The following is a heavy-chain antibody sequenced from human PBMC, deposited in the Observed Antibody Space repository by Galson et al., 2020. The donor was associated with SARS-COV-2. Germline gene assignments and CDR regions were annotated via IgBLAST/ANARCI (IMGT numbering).Heavy chain of an antibody. Sequence: ESGPTLVKPTETLTLTCTVSGFSLSNARMGVSWIRQPPGKALEWLAHIFSNDEKSYSTSLQSRLTISKDTPKSQVVLTMTNMDPVDTATYYCARIRIVATISPLGSHHYYYYGMDVWGQGTTVTVSS. J-gene: IGHJ6*02. CDR1: GFSLSNARMG. CDR2: IFSNDEK. D-gene: IGHD5-12*01. CDR3: ARIRIVATISPLGSHHYYYYGMDV. V-gene: IGHV2-26*01.